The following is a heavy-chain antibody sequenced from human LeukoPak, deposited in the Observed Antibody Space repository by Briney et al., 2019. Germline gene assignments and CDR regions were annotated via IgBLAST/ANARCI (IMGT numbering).Heavy chain of an antibody. J-gene: IGHJ4*02. CDR3: ARLSSGWTHYFDY. Sequence: SETLSLTCTVSGGSISSYYWSWIRQPPGKGLEWIGYIYYSGSTNYNPSLKSRVTISVDTSKNQFSLKLSSVTAADTAVYYCARLSSGWTHYFDYWGQGTLVTVSS. D-gene: IGHD6-19*01. V-gene: IGHV4-59*12. CDR1: GGSISSYY. CDR2: IYYSGST.